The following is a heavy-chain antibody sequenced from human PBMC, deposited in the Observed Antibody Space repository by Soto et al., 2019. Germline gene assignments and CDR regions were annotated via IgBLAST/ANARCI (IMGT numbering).Heavy chain of an antibody. CDR3: AKGRPDSAYES. J-gene: IGHJ5*02. CDR1: GFTFSGQD. CDR2: MSGSGATI. V-gene: IGHV3-23*01. D-gene: IGHD5-12*01. Sequence: EVQLLESGGGLVQPGGSLRLSCAASGFTFSGQDMSWVRQAPGKGLEWVSAMSGSGATILYADSVKGRFTISRDNSKSKLYLQMNSLRAEHTALYYDAKGRPDSAYESWGQGTLVTVSS.